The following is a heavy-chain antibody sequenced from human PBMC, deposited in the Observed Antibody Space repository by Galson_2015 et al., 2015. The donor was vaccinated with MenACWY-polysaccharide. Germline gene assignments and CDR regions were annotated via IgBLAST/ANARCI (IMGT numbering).Heavy chain of an antibody. V-gene: IGHV4-38-2*01. J-gene: IGHJ4*02. CDR1: GYSISSGYY. CDR3: ARVEKYSGSYYILH. D-gene: IGHD1-26*01. CDR2: IYHSGST. Sequence: ETLSLTCAVSGYSISSGYYWGWVRQPPGKGLEWIGSIYHSGSTYYNPSLKSRVTISVDTSKNQFSLKLSSVTAADTAVYYCARVEKYSGSYYILHRGQGTLVTVSS.